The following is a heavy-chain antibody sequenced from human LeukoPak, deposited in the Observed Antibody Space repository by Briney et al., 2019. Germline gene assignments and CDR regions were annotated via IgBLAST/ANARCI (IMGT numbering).Heavy chain of an antibody. V-gene: IGHV3-21*01. CDR3: ARSNGHLGYYYYRMDV. Sequence: GGSLRLSCAASGFTFSSYSMNWVRQAPGKGLEWVSYIFSSSSYIYYADSVKGRFTISRDNAKNSLYLQMNSLRVDDTAVYYCARSNGHLGYYYYRMDVWGQGTTVTAAS. D-gene: IGHD3-16*01. CDR1: GFTFSSYS. J-gene: IGHJ6*02. CDR2: IFSSSSYI.